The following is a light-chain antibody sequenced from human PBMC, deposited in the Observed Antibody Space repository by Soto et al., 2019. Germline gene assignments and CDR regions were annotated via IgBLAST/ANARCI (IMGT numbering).Light chain of an antibody. CDR3: QQSYSSPWT. CDR1: QSITTY. V-gene: IGKV1-39*01. CDR2: ATS. Sequence: DIQMTQSPSSLSASVGDRVTITCRASQSITTYLNWYQQKPGKAPKFLIYATSSLQSGVPSRFSGSGSGTDFNLTISSLQPDDFATYYCQQSYSSPWTFGQGTRVEMK. J-gene: IGKJ1*01.